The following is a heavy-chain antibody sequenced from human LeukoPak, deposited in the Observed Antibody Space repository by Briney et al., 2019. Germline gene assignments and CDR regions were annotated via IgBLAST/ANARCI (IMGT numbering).Heavy chain of an antibody. Sequence: SVKVSCKASGGTFSSYAISWVRQSPGPGLEWMGGIIPIFGTANYAQKFQGRVTITADESTSTAYMELSSLRSEDTAVYYCARDGPGYFDYWGQGTLVTVSS. D-gene: IGHD3-10*01. CDR1: GGTFSSYA. CDR2: IIPIFGTA. CDR3: ARDGPGYFDY. V-gene: IGHV1-69*13. J-gene: IGHJ4*02.